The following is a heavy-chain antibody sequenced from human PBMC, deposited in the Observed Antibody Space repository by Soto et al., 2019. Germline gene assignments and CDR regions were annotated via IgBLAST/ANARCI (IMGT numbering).Heavy chain of an antibody. Sequence: QVQLVQSGAEVKKPGASVKVSCKASGYTFTSYGISWVRQAPGQGLEWMGWISAYNGNTKSAQKLQGRVTMTTDTSTSTAYMELRSRRPEDTAVYYCARDLAVGLVDYWGQGTLVTVSS. CDR2: ISAYNGNT. V-gene: IGHV1-18*01. D-gene: IGHD6-19*01. CDR3: ARDLAVGLVDY. CDR1: GYTFTSYG. J-gene: IGHJ4*02.